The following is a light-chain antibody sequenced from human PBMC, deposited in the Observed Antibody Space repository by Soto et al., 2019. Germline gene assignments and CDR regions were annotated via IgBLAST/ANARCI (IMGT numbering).Light chain of an antibody. CDR1: SSDVGDYRH. J-gene: IGLJ1*01. CDR3: KSPRRIGIRV. Sequence: QSVLTQPASVSGSPGQSITISCTETSSDVGDYRHVSWYQQHPGKAPKLMIYEVSTRPSGVSNRTAGSKSGYTASLAISGLKAEDEDDYYSKSPRRIGIRVFGTGTKLTVL. CDR2: EVS. V-gene: IGLV2-14*01.